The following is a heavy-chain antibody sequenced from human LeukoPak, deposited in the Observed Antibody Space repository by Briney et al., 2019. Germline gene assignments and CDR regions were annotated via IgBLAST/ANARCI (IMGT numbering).Heavy chain of an antibody. V-gene: IGHV4-34*01. Sequence: SETLSLTCAVYGGSFSDYSWSWIRQPPGKGLEWIGEIKHSRGTTPNPSLLRRVIMSVDTSKNQFSLKVSSVTAADTAVYYCARVGYSFSINDWSRTGLGAYPTKYHYYMDVWGKGTTVIVSS. D-gene: IGHD5-18*01. J-gene: IGHJ6*03. CDR3: ARVGYSFSINDWSRTGLGAYPTKYHYYMDV. CDR1: GGSFSDYS. CDR2: IKHSRGT.